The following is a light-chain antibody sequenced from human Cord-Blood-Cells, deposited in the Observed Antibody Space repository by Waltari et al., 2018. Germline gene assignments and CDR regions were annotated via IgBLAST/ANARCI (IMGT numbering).Light chain of an antibody. Sequence: QSSLTQPASVSGSPGQSSTISSDVGGYNYVSCYQHQPGKDPKLMIYDVSNRHSGVCNRVSGYKSGNTASLTISGPQAEDEDDYYCSSYTSSSTPNSVFGTWTKVT. CDR1: SDVGGYNY. V-gene: IGLV2-14*03. CDR3: SSYTSSSTPNSV. CDR2: DVS. J-gene: IGLJ1*01.